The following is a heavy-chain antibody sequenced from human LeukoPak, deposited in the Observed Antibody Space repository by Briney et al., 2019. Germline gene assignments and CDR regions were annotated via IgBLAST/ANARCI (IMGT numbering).Heavy chain of an antibody. CDR1: GLTFNYFW. V-gene: IGHV3-74*01. CDR2: INNDGTAT. J-gene: IGHJ4*02. Sequence: PGGSLRLSCAASGLTFNYFWMHWVRQVPGKGPVWVSGINNDGTATYYADSVKGRFTISRDNAKNTVYLQMNGLRAEDTSVYFCATVSEYWGQGTLVTVSS. CDR3: ATVSEY.